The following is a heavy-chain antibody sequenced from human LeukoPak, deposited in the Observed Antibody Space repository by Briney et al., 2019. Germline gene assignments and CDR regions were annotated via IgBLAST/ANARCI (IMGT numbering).Heavy chain of an antibody. D-gene: IGHD2-21*02. CDR2: ISSSSSYI. Sequence: GGSLRLSCAASGFTFSSYSMNWVRQAPGKGLEWVSSISSSSSYIYYADSVKGRFTISRDNAKNSLYLQMNSLRADDTAVYYCARRGPYCGGDCYSPGAEYFQHWGQGTLVTVSS. V-gene: IGHV3-21*04. CDR1: GFTFSSYS. J-gene: IGHJ1*01. CDR3: ARRGPYCGGDCYSPGAEYFQH.